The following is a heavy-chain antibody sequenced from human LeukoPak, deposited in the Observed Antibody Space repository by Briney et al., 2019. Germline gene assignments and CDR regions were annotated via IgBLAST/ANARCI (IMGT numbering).Heavy chain of an antibody. D-gene: IGHD3-22*01. V-gene: IGHV3-23*01. CDR1: GFTFSRYA. Sequence: GGSLTLSCAGSGFTFSRYAMSWVRQAPGKGLEWVSAISRSGGTTYYADSVKGRSTISRDNSKNTLYLQMSSLRAEDTAICYCAKPYYYDSTGYEYYYYGMDVWGQGTTVTVTS. CDR3: AKPYYYDSTGYEYYYYGMDV. CDR2: ISRSGGTT. J-gene: IGHJ6*02.